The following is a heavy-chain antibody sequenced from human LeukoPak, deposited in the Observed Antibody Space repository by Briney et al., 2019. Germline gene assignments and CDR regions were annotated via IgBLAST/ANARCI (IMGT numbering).Heavy chain of an antibody. D-gene: IGHD1-26*01. V-gene: IGHV4-59*01. CDR3: ARSRERWELRYDFDY. CDR1: GGSISGYY. CDR2: IYYSGST. Sequence: SETLSLTCTVSGGSISGYYWTWIRQPPGKGLEWIGYIYYSGSTNYNPSLKSRATISVDTSKNQFSLKLSPVTAADTAVYYCARSRERWELRYDFDYWGQGTLVTVSS. J-gene: IGHJ4*02.